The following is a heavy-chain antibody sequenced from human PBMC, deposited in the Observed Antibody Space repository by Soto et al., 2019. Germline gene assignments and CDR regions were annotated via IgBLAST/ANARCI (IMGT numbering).Heavy chain of an antibody. V-gene: IGHV4-34*01. CDR2: INHSGST. J-gene: IGHJ6*02. CDR1: GGSFSGYY. D-gene: IGHD6-19*01. Sequence: QVQLQQWGAGLLKPSATLSLTCAVYGGSFSGYYWSWIRQPPGQGLEWIGEINHSGSTNYNPSLTSRVTISVDTSKKQFSLKLSSVTAAATAVYYCARGGGWPKYYYYYGMDVWGQGTTVTVSS. CDR3: ARGGGWPKYYYYYGMDV.